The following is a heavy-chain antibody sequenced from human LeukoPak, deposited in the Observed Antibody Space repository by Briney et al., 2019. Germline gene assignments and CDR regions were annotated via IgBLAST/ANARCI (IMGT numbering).Heavy chain of an antibody. Sequence: KPSETLSLTCTVSGGSISSYYWSWIRQPPGKGLEWIGYIYYSGSTNYNPSLKSRVTISVDTSKNQFSLKLSSVTAADTAVYYCARDDSSGGDYWGQGTLVTVSS. CDR2: IYYSGST. J-gene: IGHJ4*02. D-gene: IGHD3-22*01. V-gene: IGHV4-59*12. CDR3: ARDDSSGGDY. CDR1: GGSISSYY.